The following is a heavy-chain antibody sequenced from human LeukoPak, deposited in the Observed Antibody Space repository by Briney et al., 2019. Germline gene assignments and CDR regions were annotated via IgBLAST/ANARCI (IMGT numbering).Heavy chain of an antibody. V-gene: IGHV4-34*01. CDR3: ARGYEAVAGTRWFDP. D-gene: IGHD6-19*01. J-gene: IGHJ5*02. Sequence: SETLSLTCAVYGGSFSGYYWSWIRQPPGKGLEWIGEINHSGSTNYNPSLKSRVTISVDTSKNQFSLKLSSVTAADTAVYYCARGYEAVAGTRWFDPWGQGTLVTVSS. CDR2: INHSGST. CDR1: GGSFSGYY.